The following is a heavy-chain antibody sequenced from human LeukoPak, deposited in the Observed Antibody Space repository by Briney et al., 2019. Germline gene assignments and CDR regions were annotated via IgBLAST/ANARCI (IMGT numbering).Heavy chain of an antibody. CDR3: ARARKTTTYYYDSSGYYPHFDY. V-gene: IGHV4-31*03. Sequence: PSETLSLTCTVSGGSISSGGYYWSWIRQHPGKGPEWIGYIYYSGSTYYNPSLKSRVTISVDTSKNQFSLKLSSVTAADTAVYYCARARKTTTYYYDSSGYYPHFDYWGQGTLVTVSS. D-gene: IGHD3-22*01. CDR2: IYYSGST. J-gene: IGHJ4*02. CDR1: GGSISSGGYY.